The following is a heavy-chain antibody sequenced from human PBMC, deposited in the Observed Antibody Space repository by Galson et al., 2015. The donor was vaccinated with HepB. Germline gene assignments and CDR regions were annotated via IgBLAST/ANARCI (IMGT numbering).Heavy chain of an antibody. Sequence: SLRLSCAASGFTFSNYWMTWVRQAPGKGLEWVANIKRDGSETYYVDSVKGRFTISRDNAENSLYLQMNSLRAEDTAVYYCARGLGSNYGGGDYWGQGTLVTVSS. J-gene: IGHJ4*02. CDR3: ARGLGSNYGGGDY. CDR1: GFTFSNYW. D-gene: IGHD4-11*01. V-gene: IGHV3-7*01. CDR2: IKRDGSET.